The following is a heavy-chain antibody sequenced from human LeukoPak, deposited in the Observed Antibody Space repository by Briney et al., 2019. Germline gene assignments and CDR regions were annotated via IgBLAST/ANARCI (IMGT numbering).Heavy chain of an antibody. CDR2: INSDESSR. CDR1: GFTFSSYW. J-gene: IGHJ5*02. D-gene: IGHD3-10*01. V-gene: IGHV3-74*01. Sequence: AGSLRLSCAASGFTFSSYWMHWVRQAPGKGLGWVSRINSDESSRSYADSMKGRFTISRDNAKNTLYLQMTSLRAEDTAVYHCAREVWFGESRYNWFDPWGQGTLVTVSS. CDR3: AREVWFGESRYNWFDP.